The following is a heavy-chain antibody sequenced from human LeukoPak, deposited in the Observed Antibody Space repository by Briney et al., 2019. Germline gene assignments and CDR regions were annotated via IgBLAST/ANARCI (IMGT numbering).Heavy chain of an antibody. CDR2: ISGSGGST. CDR3: AKDYGSGSYYSAPH. V-gene: IGHV3-23*01. J-gene: IGHJ4*02. D-gene: IGHD3-10*01. Sequence: GGSLRLSCAASGFTFSSYAMSWVRQAPGKGLEWVSAISGSGGSTYYTDSVKGRFTISRDNSKNTLYLQMNSLRAEDTAVYYCAKDYGSGSYYSAPHWGQGTLVTVSS. CDR1: GFTFSSYA.